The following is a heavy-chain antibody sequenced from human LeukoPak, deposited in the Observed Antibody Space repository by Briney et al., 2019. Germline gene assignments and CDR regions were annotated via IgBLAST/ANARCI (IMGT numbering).Heavy chain of an antibody. CDR3: ARDMISGWFTDS. CDR1: GFTFGSYS. D-gene: IGHD3/OR15-3a*01. Sequence: PGGSLRLSCAASGFTFGSYSMNWVRQAPGKGLEWVSSISSSSSYIYYADSVKGRFTISRDNAKNSLYLQMNSLRAEDTAVYYCARDMISGWFTDSWGQGTLVTVSS. J-gene: IGHJ5*01. CDR2: ISSSSSYI. V-gene: IGHV3-21*01.